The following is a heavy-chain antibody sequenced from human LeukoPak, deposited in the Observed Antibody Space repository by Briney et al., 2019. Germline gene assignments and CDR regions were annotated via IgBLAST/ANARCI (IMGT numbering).Heavy chain of an antibody. J-gene: IGHJ4*02. CDR2: ILQDGTIK. V-gene: IGHV3-30*04. D-gene: IGHD4-11*01. CDR3: VREDFGNYYFDF. Sequence: PGTSLRLSWAASGFTFSRYAFHWVRQAPDKGLEWVAVILQDGTIKYYADSVKGRFTISRDNSKNTLYLQVHSLSTEDTAVYYCVREDFGNYYFDFWGQGTLVTVSS. CDR1: GFTFSRYA.